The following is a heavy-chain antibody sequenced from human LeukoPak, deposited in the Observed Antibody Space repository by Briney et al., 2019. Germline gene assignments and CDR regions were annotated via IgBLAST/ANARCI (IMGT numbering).Heavy chain of an antibody. V-gene: IGHV3-74*01. J-gene: IGHJ6*02. CDR2: INSDGRST. Sequence: GGSLRLSCAASGFTFSSYWMHWVRQAPGEGLVWVSHINSDGRSTTYADSVKGRFTISRDNAKNTLYLQMSSLRAEDTAVYYCASGGSYGLDVWGQGTTVTVSS. D-gene: IGHD3-10*01. CDR1: GFTFSSYW. CDR3: ASGGSYGLDV.